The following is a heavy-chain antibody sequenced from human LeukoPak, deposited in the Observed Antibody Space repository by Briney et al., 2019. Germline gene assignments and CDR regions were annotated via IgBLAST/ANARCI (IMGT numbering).Heavy chain of an antibody. CDR1: GFTFSSYS. CDR2: ISSSSGYI. Sequence: GRSLRLSCAASGFTFSSYSMNWVRQAPGKGLEWVSSISSSSGYIYYADSVKGRFTISRDNAKNSLYLQMNTLRAEDTAVYYCARDPPEDQVVVAATRDYWGQGTLVTVSS. V-gene: IGHV3-21*01. J-gene: IGHJ4*02. D-gene: IGHD2-15*01. CDR3: ARDPPEDQVVVAATRDY.